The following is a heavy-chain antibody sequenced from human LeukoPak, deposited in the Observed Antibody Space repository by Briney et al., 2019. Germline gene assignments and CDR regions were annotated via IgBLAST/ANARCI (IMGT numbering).Heavy chain of an antibody. Sequence: ASAKVSCKASGYTFTNYDINWVRQATGQGLEWMGWMNPNSGNTGYAQKFQGRVTMTRNTSISTAYMELSSLRSEDTAVYYCARVNCSSTSCRSKFLDYWGQGTLVTVSS. CDR2: MNPNSGNT. CDR3: ARVNCSSTSCRSKFLDY. J-gene: IGHJ4*02. V-gene: IGHV1-8*01. CDR1: GYTFTNYD. D-gene: IGHD2-2*01.